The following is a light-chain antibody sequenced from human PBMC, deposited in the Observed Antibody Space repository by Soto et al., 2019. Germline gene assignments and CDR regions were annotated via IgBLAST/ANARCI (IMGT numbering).Light chain of an antibody. V-gene: IGLV2-14*03. CDR2: NVY. CDR1: SSDVGAYNF. CDR3: SAYTVSRTYV. Sequence: QSVLTQPASVSGSPGQSITISCTGTSSDVGAYNFVSWHQQHPGKAPKLMIYNVYDRPSGISYRFSGSKSGNTASLPISGLQGEDEADYYCSAYTVSRTYVFGPGTKVTVL. J-gene: IGLJ1*01.